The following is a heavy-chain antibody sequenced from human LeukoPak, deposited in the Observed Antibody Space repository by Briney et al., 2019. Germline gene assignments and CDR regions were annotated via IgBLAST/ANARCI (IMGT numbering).Heavy chain of an antibody. D-gene: IGHD2-15*01. CDR2: IYYSGST. V-gene: IGHV4-59*12. CDR1: GGSISSYY. Sequence: SETLSLTCTVSGGSISSYYWSWIRQPPGKGLEWIGYIYYSGSTNYNPSLKSRVTISVDTSKNQFSLKLSSVTAADTAVYYCARDGDYFDYWGQGTLVTVSS. CDR3: ARDGDYFDY. J-gene: IGHJ4*02.